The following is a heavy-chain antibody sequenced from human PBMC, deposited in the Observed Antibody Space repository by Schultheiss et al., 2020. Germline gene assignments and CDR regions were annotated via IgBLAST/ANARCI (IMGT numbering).Heavy chain of an antibody. Sequence: LSLTCAVYGGSFSGYYWSWVRQAPGKGLEWVGFIRSKAYGGTTEYAASVKGRFTISRDDSKSIAYLQMNSLKTEDTAVYYCTRARGDSSGWYVGYFDYWGQGTLVTVSS. J-gene: IGHJ4*02. D-gene: IGHD6-19*01. CDR3: TRARGDSSGWYVGYFDY. CDR2: IRSKAYGGTT. V-gene: IGHV3-49*04. CDR1: GGSFSGYY.